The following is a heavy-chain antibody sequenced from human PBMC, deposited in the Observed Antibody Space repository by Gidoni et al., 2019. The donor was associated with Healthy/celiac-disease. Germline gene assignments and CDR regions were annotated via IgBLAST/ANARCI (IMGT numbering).Heavy chain of an antibody. CDR2: IYYSGST. J-gene: IGHJ3*02. CDR1: GGSISSVGYY. V-gene: IGHV4-31*03. CDR3: ARGLPLEDIVVVPVAFDI. Sequence: QVQLQESGPGLVKTSQTLSLTCTVSGGSISSVGYYWSWIRQHPGKGLEWIGYIYYSGSTYYNPSLKSRVTISVDTSKNQFSLKLSSVTAADTAVYYCARGLPLEDIVVVPVAFDIWGQGTMVTVSS. D-gene: IGHD2-2*01.